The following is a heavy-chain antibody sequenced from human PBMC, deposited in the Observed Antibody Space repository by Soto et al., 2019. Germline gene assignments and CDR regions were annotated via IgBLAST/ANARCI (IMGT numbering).Heavy chain of an antibody. J-gene: IGHJ6*02. D-gene: IGHD3-22*01. V-gene: IGHV4-59*01. CDR1: GVSIVSYY. CDR2: IDYSGNT. CDR3: ASTYDRSPNYV. Sequence: SETLSLTCTVSGVSIVSYYWGWVRQPPGKGLEWLGHIDYSGNTKYNPSLKSRVTMSVDRSENQVSLKLSSMTAADTAVYYCASTYDRSPNYVWGQGTTVTVSS.